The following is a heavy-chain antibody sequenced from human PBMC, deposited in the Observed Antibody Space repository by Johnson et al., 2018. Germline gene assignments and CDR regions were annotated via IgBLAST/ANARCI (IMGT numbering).Heavy chain of an antibody. CDR2: SYYTGGI. V-gene: IGHV4-34*11. Sequence: QVQLQQWGAGLLKPSETLSLTCAVYGGSFSGYYWSWIRQPPGKGLEWIGYSYYTGGINYNPSLKSRVTISVDTSKNQFSLNLTSVTAADTAVYQCARGSYYMDVWGKGTTVTVAS. CDR3: ARGSYYMDV. J-gene: IGHJ6*03. CDR1: GGSFSGYY.